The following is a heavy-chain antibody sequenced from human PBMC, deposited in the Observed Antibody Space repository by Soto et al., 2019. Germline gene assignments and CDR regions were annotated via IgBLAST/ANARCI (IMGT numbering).Heavy chain of an antibody. J-gene: IGHJ4*02. CDR3: ERDHMNN. CDR1: GFTFTSDW. V-gene: IGHV3-7*04. CDR2: IKADGSEK. D-gene: IGHD2-21*01. Sequence: EVQLVQSGGGLVQPGGSLRLSCVASGFTFTSDWMNWVRQGPGKGLEWVANIKADGSEKYYVDSVKGRFTISRDNAKNSLWLQMNNLRVEDTAVYYCERDHMNNWGQGTLVTVSS.